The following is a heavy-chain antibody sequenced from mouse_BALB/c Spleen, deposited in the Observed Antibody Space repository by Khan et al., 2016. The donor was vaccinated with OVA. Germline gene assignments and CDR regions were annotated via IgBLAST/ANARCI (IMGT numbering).Heavy chain of an antibody. CDR3: ARGDEENYAMDY. D-gene: IGHD3-3*01. Sequence: QVHVKQSGTELVRPGASVKLSCKTSGYIFTSYWIHWISQRSGQGLEWIARIYPGTGSTYYNEKFTGKATLTADKSSNTAYMQLSSLKSEYSAVYFCARGDEENYAMDYWGQGTSVTVSS. CDR1: GYIFTSYW. V-gene: IGHV1-76*01. CDR2: IYPGTGST. J-gene: IGHJ4*01.